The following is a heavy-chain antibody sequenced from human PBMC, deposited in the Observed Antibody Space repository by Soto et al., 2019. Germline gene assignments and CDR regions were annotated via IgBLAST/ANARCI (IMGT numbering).Heavy chain of an antibody. CDR2: IMSKTDGGTT. D-gene: IGHD1-26*01. CDR1: GFTFSKAW. V-gene: IGHV3-15*01. Sequence: PGGSLSLSCATSGFTFSKAWVGWVRQAPGKGLEWVGRIMSKTDGGTTDYAAPVKGRFTISRDDSKSTLYLQMNSLKTEDTAFYYCTTDSGMSPYSFDYWGQGTLVTVSS. CDR3: TTDSGMSPYSFDY. J-gene: IGHJ4*02.